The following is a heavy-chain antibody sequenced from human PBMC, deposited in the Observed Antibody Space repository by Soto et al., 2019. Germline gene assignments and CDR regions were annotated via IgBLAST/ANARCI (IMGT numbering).Heavy chain of an antibody. CDR3: AKDPQTIGLFDY. Sequence: QVQLVESGGGVVQPGRSLRLSCAASGFTFSSYGMHWVRQAPGKGLEWVAVIRYDGSNKYYADSVKGRFTISRDNSKNTRYLQMNSLRAEDTAVYYCAKDPQTIGLFDYWGQGTLVTVSS. CDR2: IRYDGSNK. V-gene: IGHV3-33*06. CDR1: GFTFSSYG. D-gene: IGHD3-9*01. J-gene: IGHJ4*02.